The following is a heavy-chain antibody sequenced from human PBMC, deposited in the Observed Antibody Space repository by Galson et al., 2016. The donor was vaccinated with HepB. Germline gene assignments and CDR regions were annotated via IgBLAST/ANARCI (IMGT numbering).Heavy chain of an antibody. CDR3: ARGDRDISGWGS. Sequence: SVKVSCKASGYTFTSSDINWVRQAPGQGLEWMGWMTPNTNFAGFAQKFQGRVTMTRNTSISTAYMELSSLTSEDTAVYYCARGDRDISGWGSWGQGTLVTVSS. CDR1: GYTFTSSD. V-gene: IGHV1-8*01. J-gene: IGHJ4*02. D-gene: IGHD6-19*01. CDR2: MTPNTNFA.